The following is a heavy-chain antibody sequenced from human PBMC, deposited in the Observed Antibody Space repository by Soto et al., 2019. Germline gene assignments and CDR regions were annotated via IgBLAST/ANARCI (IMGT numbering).Heavy chain of an antibody. CDR1: GYTFTDYA. V-gene: IGHV1-3*01. Sequence: AQLVQSGAEAKQPGASVKVSCKASGYTFTDYALHWVRQAPGQGLEWMGWINVGNGNTGYSRKFQGRVTNDRDRSATTAYLEVTSLTSEDTAIYYCAREGAHYAPFDLWGQGTLVTVSS. CDR2: INVGNGNT. D-gene: IGHD3-16*01. J-gene: IGHJ4*02. CDR3: AREGAHYAPFDL.